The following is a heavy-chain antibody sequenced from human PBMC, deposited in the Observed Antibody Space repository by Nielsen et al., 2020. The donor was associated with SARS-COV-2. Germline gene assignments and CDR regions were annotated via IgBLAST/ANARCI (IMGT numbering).Heavy chain of an antibody. J-gene: IGHJ4*02. D-gene: IGHD6-6*01. CDR3: AKVSFGSSPDY. Sequence: GGSLRLSCAASGFTFSDYYMSWIRQAPGKGLEWVSYISSSSRYTNYADSVKGRFIISRDNAKNSLYLQMNSLRAEDTALYYCAKVSFGSSPDYWGQGTLVTVSS. CDR1: GFTFSDYY. CDR2: ISSSSRYT. V-gene: IGHV3-11*05.